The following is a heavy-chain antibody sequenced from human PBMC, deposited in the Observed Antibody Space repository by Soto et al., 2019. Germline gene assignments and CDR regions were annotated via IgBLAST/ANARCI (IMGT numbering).Heavy chain of an antibody. CDR3: ASSFCSDGISCNWFDP. V-gene: IGHV4-59*02. CDR1: GGSVTTC. D-gene: IGHD2-15*01. J-gene: IGHJ5*02. Sequence: QVQLQESGPGLVKASETLSLTCPVSGGSVTTCWGWIRQPPGKGLEWIGYINYSGTTKYNSSLKSRVTISLDTSRTQVSLKLRSVTAADTAVYYFASSFCSDGISCNWFDPWGPGILVIVSS. CDR2: INYSGTT.